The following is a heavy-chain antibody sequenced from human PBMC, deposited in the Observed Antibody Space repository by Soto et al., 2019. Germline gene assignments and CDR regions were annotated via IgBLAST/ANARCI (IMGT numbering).Heavy chain of an antibody. Sequence: QLQLQESGPGLVTPSETLSLTCTVSGGSISSSSYFWAWVRQSPAKGLEWIGSINYRGTPFYTASLRSRVTISIDTSKNQFSLTLNSVTAADTALYYCARLVACNGGSCKFDPCGQGTLVTVSS. J-gene: IGHJ5*02. D-gene: IGHD2-15*01. V-gene: IGHV4-39*01. CDR1: GGSISSSSYF. CDR2: INYRGTP. CDR3: ARLVACNGGSCKFDP.